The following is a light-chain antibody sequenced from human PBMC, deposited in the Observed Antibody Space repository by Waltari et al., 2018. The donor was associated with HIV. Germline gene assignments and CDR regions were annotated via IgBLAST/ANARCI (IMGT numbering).Light chain of an antibody. Sequence: DIQMTQSPASLSAAVGDGVSITCRASQDIRSDLAWYQQKPGQAPTRLVYAASSLQNGVPPRFSGSGSGTEFTLTISSLQPEDFATYYCLQHNTYPRTFGQGTKVEVK. CDR3: LQHNTYPRT. CDR1: QDIRSD. CDR2: AAS. J-gene: IGKJ1*01. V-gene: IGKV1-17*01.